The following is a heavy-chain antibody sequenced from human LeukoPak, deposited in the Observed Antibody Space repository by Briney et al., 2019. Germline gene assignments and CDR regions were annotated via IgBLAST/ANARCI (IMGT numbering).Heavy chain of an antibody. V-gene: IGHV3-48*01. CDR2: ISSSGSTI. CDR1: GFTFSSYS. J-gene: IGHJ6*03. D-gene: IGHD3-9*01. Sequence: GGSLRLSCAASGFTFSSYSMNWVRQAPGKGLEWVSYISSSGSTIYYADSVKGRFTISRDNAKNSLYLQMNNLRAEDTAVYYCARLRLGYMDVWGKGTTVTVSS. CDR3: ARLRLGYMDV.